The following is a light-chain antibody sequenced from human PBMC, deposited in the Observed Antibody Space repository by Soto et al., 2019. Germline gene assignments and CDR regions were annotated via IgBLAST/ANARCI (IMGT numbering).Light chain of an antibody. J-gene: IGKJ1*01. CDR3: QQSYNSPST. CDR1: QDVSNY. V-gene: IGKV1-8*01. Sequence: AIRMTQSPSSFSASTGDRVTITCRASQDVSNYLAWYQQKPGKAPELLIYAASTLQTEVPSRFSGSGSGTAFTLTINCLQSEDFATYYSQQSYNSPSTFGQGTKVEIK. CDR2: AAS.